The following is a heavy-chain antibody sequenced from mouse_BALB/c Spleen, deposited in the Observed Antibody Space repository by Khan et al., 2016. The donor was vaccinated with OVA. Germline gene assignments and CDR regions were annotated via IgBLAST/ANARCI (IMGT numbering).Heavy chain of an antibody. CDR2: ISCYNGAT. V-gene: IGHV1S34*01. D-gene: IGHD1-1*01. CDR3: ARGDYYGSSSFAY. J-gene: IGHJ3*01. CDR1: GYSFTGYY. Sequence: LVKTGASVKISCKASGYSFTGYYMHWVKQSHGKSLEWIGYISCYNGATSYNQKFKGKATFTVDTSSSTAYMQFNRLTSEDSAVYYCARGDYYGSSSFAYWGQGTLVTVSA.